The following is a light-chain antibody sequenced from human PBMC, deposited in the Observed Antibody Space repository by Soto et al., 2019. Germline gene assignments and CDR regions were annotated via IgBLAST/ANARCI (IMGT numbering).Light chain of an antibody. Sequence: QSVLTQSPSASASLGASVKLTCTLSSGHSTYASAWHQQQPEKGPRYLMKLNSDGSHTKGDGIPDRFSGSSSGAGRYLTISSLQSEDEADYYCQTWVTGPPWVFGGGTKLTVL. V-gene: IGLV4-69*01. J-gene: IGLJ3*02. CDR3: QTWVTGPPWV. CDR1: SGHSTYA. CDR2: LNSDGSH.